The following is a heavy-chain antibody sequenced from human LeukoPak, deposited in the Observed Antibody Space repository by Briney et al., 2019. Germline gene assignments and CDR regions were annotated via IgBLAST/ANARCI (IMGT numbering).Heavy chain of an antibody. Sequence: PSETLSLTCTVSGGSLTSYYRSWVRQPAGKGLEWIGRIYASGGTNYNPSLQSRVTMSVDTSKSQLSLKLSSVTAADTAVYYCARAPRGPLNQYDSSDYYYWHAFDIWGQGTMVTVSS. V-gene: IGHV4-4*07. D-gene: IGHD3-22*01. J-gene: IGHJ3*02. CDR2: IYASGGT. CDR1: GGSLTSYY. CDR3: ARAPRGPLNQYDSSDYYYWHAFDI.